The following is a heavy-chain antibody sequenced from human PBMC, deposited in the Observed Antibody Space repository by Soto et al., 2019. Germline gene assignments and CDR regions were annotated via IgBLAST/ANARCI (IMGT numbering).Heavy chain of an antibody. CDR3: AKTLFTVAATGTYNWFDP. V-gene: IGHV3-30*18. CDR2: ISYDGSNK. CDR1: GFTFSSYG. D-gene: IGHD6-19*01. J-gene: IGHJ5*02. Sequence: QVQLVESGGGVVQPGRSLRLSCAASGFTFSSYGMHWVRQAPGKGLEWVAVISYDGSNKYYADSVKGRFTISRDNSKNTLYLQMNSLRAEDTSVYYCAKTLFTVAATGTYNWFDPWGPGSLVTVSS.